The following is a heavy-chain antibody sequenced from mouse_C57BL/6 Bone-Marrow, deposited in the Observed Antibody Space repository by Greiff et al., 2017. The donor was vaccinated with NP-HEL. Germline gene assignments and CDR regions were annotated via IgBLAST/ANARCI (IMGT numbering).Heavy chain of an antibody. J-gene: IGHJ2*01. CDR2: IRSKSNNYAT. CDR1: GFSFNTYA. V-gene: IGHV10-1*01. D-gene: IGHD2-3*01. Sequence: EVQRVESGGGLVQPKGSLKLSCAASGFSFNTYAMNWVRQAPGKGLEWVACIRSKSNNYATYYAASVKDRFTISRDDSESMLYLQMNNLKTEDTAMYYYVRHAFDGYYDSWGQGTTLTVSS. CDR3: VRHAFDGYYDS.